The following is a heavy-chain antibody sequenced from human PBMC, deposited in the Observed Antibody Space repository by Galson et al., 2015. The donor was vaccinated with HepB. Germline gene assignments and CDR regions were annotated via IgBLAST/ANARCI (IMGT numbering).Heavy chain of an antibody. V-gene: IGHV1-69*04. CDR1: GGTFSSYA. D-gene: IGHD3-22*01. CDR2: IIPILGIA. J-gene: IGHJ5*02. CDR3: AEDPGYYDRRKNWFDP. Sequence: SVKVSCKASGGTFSSYAISWVRQAPGQGLEWMGRIIPILGIANYAQKFQGRVTITADKSTSTAYMELSSLRSEDTAVYYCAEDPGYYDRRKNWFDPWGQGTLVTVSS.